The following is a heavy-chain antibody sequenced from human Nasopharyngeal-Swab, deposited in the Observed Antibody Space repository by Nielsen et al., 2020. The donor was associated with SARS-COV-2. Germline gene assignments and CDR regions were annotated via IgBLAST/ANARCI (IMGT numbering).Heavy chain of an antibody. CDR1: GYTFTSSA. J-gene: IGHJ4*02. CDR3: ARGIAAAGTLDY. V-gene: IGHV1-3*01. CDR2: INAGNGNT. D-gene: IGHD6-13*01. Sequence: ASVQFSCKASGYTFTSSAMHCVRQAPEHRLERLGWINAGNGNTKSSQKFQGRVTITRDTSASTGYMELSSLRSEDTAVYYCARGIAAAGTLDYWGQGTLVTGAS.